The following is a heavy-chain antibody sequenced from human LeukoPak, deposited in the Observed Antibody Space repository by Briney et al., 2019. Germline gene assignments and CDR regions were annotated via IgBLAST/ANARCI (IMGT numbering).Heavy chain of an antibody. CDR2: IHHSGST. V-gene: IGHV4-34*01. D-gene: IGHD6-25*01. J-gene: IGHJ4*02. CDR3: ARGGPHYLARLDPFDF. CDR1: GGSFSGYY. Sequence: SETLSLTCAVYGGSFSGYYWSWIRQPPGKGLEWIGEIHHSGSTNYNPSLKSRVTISVDTSKNQFSLKLSSVTAADTAVYYCARGGPHYLARLDPFDFWGQGTLVTVSS.